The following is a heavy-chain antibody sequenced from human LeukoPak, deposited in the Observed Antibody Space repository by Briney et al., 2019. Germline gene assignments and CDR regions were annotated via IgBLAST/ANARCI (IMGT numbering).Heavy chain of an antibody. J-gene: IGHJ4*02. CDR1: GYTFTGYY. Sequence: ASVKVSCQASGYTFTGYYMHWVRQAPGQGLEWMGRINPNRGGTNYDQKFQGRVTLTRDTYISTDYMELSRLRYPDTAVYYCVILAVAGYDDGGQGTLVSAS. CDR3: VILAVAGYDD. V-gene: IGHV1-2*06. D-gene: IGHD6-19*01. CDR2: INPNRGGT.